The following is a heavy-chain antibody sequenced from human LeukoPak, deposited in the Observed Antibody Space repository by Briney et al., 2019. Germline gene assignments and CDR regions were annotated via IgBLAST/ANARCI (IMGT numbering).Heavy chain of an antibody. Sequence: GGSLRLSCAASGFTFSSYALHWVRQAPGRGLEWVALISYDESDKYYADFVKGRFAISRDNFKNTLYLQMNSLKAEDTAVYYCARDRGTTPKYYYGTDVWGQGTTVAVSS. CDR2: ISYDESDK. CDR1: GFTFSSYA. D-gene: IGHD2-2*01. J-gene: IGHJ6*02. V-gene: IGHV3-30*03. CDR3: ARDRGTTPKYYYGTDV.